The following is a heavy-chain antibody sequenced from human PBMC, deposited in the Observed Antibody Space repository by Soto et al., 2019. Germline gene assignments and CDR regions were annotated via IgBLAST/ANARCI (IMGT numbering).Heavy chain of an antibody. D-gene: IGHD6-13*01. CDR1: GGSISSYY. CDR3: ATVRPGPYSSSWYPDL. CDR2: IYYSGNT. J-gene: IGHJ2*01. Sequence: QVQLQESGPGLVKPSETLSLTCTVSGGSISSYYWSWIRQPPGKGLEWIGYIYYSGNTNYNPSLKSRVTISLDTSKNHFSLKLSSVTAADTAVYYCATVRPGPYSSSWYPDLWGRGTLVTVSS. V-gene: IGHV4-59*01.